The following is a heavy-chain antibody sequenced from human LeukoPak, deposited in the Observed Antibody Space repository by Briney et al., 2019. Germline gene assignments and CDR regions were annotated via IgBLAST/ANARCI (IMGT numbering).Heavy chain of an antibody. CDR2: ISWNSGSI. Sequence: GGSLRLSCAASGFTFDDYAMHWVRQAPGKGLEWVSGISWNSGSIGYADTVKGRFTISRDNAKNSLYLQMNSLRAEGTALYYCAKGIDSFDYWGQGTLVTVSS. CDR3: AKGIDSFDY. V-gene: IGHV3-9*01. CDR1: GFTFDDYA. J-gene: IGHJ4*02.